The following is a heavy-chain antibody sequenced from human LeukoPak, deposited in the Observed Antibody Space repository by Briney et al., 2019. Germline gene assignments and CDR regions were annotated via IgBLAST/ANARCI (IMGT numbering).Heavy chain of an antibody. D-gene: IGHD6-19*01. CDR2: ISSSGSTI. Sequence: GGSLRLSCAASGFTFSSYSMNWVRQAPGKGLEWVSYISSSGSTIYYADSVKGRFTVSRDNSKNTLYLQVNSLRVEDTAVYYCAKVRWDNSGWYYSDSWGQGTLVTVSS. J-gene: IGHJ4*02. CDR1: GFTFSSYS. V-gene: IGHV3-48*01. CDR3: AKVRWDNSGWYYSDS.